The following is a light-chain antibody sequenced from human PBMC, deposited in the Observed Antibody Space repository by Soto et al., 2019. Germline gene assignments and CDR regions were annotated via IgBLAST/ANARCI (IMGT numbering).Light chain of an antibody. CDR1: QRVSNN. Sequence: EIEMTQSPATLSVSPGERATFSCRARQRVSNNLAWYQQKPGQAPRLLIYGALTRAAGIPARFSGSGSGTQFTLTISSLQSEDFAVYYCHQYDNWPPTFGPGTKVDIK. J-gene: IGKJ3*01. CDR3: HQYDNWPPT. CDR2: GAL. V-gene: IGKV3-15*01.